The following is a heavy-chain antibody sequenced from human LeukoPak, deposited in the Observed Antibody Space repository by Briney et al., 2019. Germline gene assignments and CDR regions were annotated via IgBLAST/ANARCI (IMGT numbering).Heavy chain of an antibody. CDR2: INPVGTST. J-gene: IGHJ4*02. V-gene: IGHV3-21*01. D-gene: IGHD3-3*01. CDR1: GFSFSHYT. CDR3: ASQYDFWSGFY. Sequence: KTGGSLRLSCAASGFSFSHYTMNWVRQTPGKGLEWISSINPVGTSTYYADSVKGRFTISRDAAKNSLYLQMNSLRVEDTALYYCASQYDFWSGFYWGQGTLVTVSS.